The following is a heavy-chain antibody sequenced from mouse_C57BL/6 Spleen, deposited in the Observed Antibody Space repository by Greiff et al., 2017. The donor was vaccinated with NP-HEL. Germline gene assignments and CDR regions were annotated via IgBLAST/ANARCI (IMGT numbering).Heavy chain of an antibody. CDR3: ASYDGYYRGYFDV. CDR2: IDPEDGET. V-gene: IGHV14-2*01. Sequence: VHVKQSGAELVKPGASVKLSCTASGFNIKDYYMHWVKQRTEQGLEWIGRIDPEDGETKYAPKFQGKATITADTSSNTAYLQLSSLTSEDTAVYYCASYDGYYRGYFDVWGTGTTVTVSS. J-gene: IGHJ1*03. CDR1: GFNIKDYY. D-gene: IGHD2-3*01.